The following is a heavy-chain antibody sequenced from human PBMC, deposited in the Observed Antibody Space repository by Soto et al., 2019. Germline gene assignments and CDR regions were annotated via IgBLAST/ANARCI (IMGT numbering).Heavy chain of an antibody. J-gene: IGHJ3*02. CDR2: IDPSDSYT. CDR1: GYSFTSYW. CDR3: ARRAGYALDI. V-gene: IGHV5-10-1*01. Sequence: VESLIISCKGSGYSFTSYWICWVRQMPGKGLEWVGKIDPSDSYTNYSPSFQGHVTISADKSISTAYLQWSSLKASETAMYYCARRAGYALDIWGQGTMVTVSS.